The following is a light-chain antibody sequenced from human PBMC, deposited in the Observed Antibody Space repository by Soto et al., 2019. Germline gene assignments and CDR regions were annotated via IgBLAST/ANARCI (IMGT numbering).Light chain of an antibody. Sequence: QSALTQPASVPGSPGQSITISCTGTSSDVGSYNLVSWYQQHPGKAPKLMIYEGSKRPSGVSNRFSGSKSGNTASLTISGLQAEDEADYYCCSYAGSLFGGGTQLTVL. J-gene: IGLJ2*01. CDR1: SSDVGSYNL. CDR3: CSYAGSL. V-gene: IGLV2-23*01. CDR2: EGS.